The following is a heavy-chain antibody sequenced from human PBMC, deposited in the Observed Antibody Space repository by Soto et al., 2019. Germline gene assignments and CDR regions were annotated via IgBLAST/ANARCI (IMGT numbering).Heavy chain of an antibody. D-gene: IGHD3-22*01. CDR2: ISGSGGST. CDR3: AKDLEVGYYDSSVSGWFDP. Sequence: PGGSLRLSCAASGFTFSSYAMSWVRQAPGKGLEWVSAISGSGGSTYYADSVKGRFTISRDNSKNTLYLQMNSLRAEDTAVYYCAKDLEVGYYDSSVSGWFDPWGQGTLVTVSS. J-gene: IGHJ5*02. CDR1: GFTFSSYA. V-gene: IGHV3-23*01.